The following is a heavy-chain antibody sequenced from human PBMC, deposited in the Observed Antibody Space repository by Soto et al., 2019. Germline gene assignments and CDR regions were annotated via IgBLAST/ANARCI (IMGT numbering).Heavy chain of an antibody. Sequence: GGSLRLSCAASGFTFSSYAMSWVRQAPGMGLEWVSAISGSGGSTYYADSVKGRFTISRDNSKNTLYLQMNSLRAEDTAVYYCAKTDYGDYGYYYYSMDVWGQGTTVTVSS. J-gene: IGHJ6*02. CDR2: ISGSGGST. CDR3: AKTDYGDYGYYYYSMDV. CDR1: GFTFSSYA. D-gene: IGHD4-17*01. V-gene: IGHV3-23*01.